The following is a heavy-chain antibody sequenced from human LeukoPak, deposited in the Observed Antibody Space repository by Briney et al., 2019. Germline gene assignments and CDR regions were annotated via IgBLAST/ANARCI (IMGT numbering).Heavy chain of an antibody. Sequence: SETLSLTCTVSGGSISSYYWSWIRQPPGKGLEWIGYIYYSGSTYYNPSLKSRVTISVDTSKNQFSLKLSSVTTADTAMYYCAREETYYYGSGSYGFDPWGQGTLVTVSS. CDR2: IYYSGST. V-gene: IGHV4-59*12. CDR1: GGSISSYY. J-gene: IGHJ5*02. CDR3: AREETYYYGSGSYGFDP. D-gene: IGHD3-10*01.